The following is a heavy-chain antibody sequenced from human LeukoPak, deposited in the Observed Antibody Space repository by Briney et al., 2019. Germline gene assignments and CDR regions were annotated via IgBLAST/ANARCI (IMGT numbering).Heavy chain of an antibody. J-gene: IGHJ3*02. V-gene: IGHV4-59*01. D-gene: IGHD6-13*01. CDR1: GGSISSYY. CDR2: IYYSGST. CDR3: ARATAAADAFDI. Sequence: SETLSLTCTVSGGSISSYYWSWIRQPPGKGLEWIGYIYYSGSTNYNPSLKSRVTISVDTSKNQFSLKLSSVTAADTAVYYCARATAAADAFDIWGQGTMVTVSS.